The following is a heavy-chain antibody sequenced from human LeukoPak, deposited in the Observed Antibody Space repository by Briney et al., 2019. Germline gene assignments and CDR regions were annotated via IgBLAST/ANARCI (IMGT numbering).Heavy chain of an antibody. CDR1: GGTFSSYA. D-gene: IGHD3-10*01. Sequence: GASVKVSCKASGGTFSSYAISWVRQAPGQGLEWMGRIIPILGIANYAQKFQGRVTITVDKSTSTVYMELSSLRSEDTAVYYCARDSTVRDRVDAFDIWGQGTMVTVSS. V-gene: IGHV1-69*04. CDR3: ARDSTVRDRVDAFDI. J-gene: IGHJ3*02. CDR2: IIPILGIA.